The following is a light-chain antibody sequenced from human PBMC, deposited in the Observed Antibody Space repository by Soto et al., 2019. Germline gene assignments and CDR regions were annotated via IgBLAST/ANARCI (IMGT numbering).Light chain of an antibody. CDR2: GAS. CDR3: QQYNNWPQT. J-gene: IGKJ2*01. CDR1: QSVSSN. Sequence: EIVMTQSPATLSVSPGERATLSCRASQSVSSNLAWYQQKPGQAPRLLIYGASPRATGIPARFSGSGSGTEFTLTITSLQSEDFAVYYCQQYNNWPQTFGLGTKLEIK. V-gene: IGKV3-15*01.